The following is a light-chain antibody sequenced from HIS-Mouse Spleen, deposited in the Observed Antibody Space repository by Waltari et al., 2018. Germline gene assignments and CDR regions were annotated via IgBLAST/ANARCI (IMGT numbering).Light chain of an antibody. CDR2: EDS. Sequence: SYELTQPPSVSVSPGQTARITCSGDALPKKYAYWYQQKSGQAPVLLIYEDSKRPSGMPERFSGSSSGTMATLTISGAQVEDEADYYCYSTDSSGNHRVFGGGTKLTVL. V-gene: IGLV3-10*01. J-gene: IGLJ2*01. CDR1: ALPKKY. CDR3: YSTDSSGNHRV.